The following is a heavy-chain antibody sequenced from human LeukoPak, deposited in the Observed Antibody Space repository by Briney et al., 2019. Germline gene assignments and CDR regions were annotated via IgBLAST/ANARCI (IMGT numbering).Heavy chain of an antibody. CDR1: GGSISSYY. Sequence: SETLSLTCTVSGGSISSYYWSWIRQPPGKGLEWIGYIYYSGSTNYNPSLKSQVTISVDTSKNQFSLKLRSVTAADTAVYYCARVTGYMIEDYFDYWGQGTLVTVSS. CDR3: ARVTGYMIEDYFDY. D-gene: IGHD3-22*01. V-gene: IGHV4-59*01. J-gene: IGHJ4*02. CDR2: IYYSGST.